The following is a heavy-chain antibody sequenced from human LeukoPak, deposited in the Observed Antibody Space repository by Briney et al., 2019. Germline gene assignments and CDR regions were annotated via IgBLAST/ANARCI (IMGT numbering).Heavy chain of an antibody. V-gene: IGHV4-4*09. CDR3: ASDGSGFWLSFDL. D-gene: IGHD3-10*01. CDR1: GGSIGSYY. Sequence: SETLSLTCTVSGGSIGSYYWTWIRQAPGKGLEWIGYIYAGGKTRSSPSLESRVSISVDTSKSQFSLKLTSVTAADTAAYYCASDGSGFWLSFDLWGQGALVSVSS. J-gene: IGHJ4*02. CDR2: IYAGGKT.